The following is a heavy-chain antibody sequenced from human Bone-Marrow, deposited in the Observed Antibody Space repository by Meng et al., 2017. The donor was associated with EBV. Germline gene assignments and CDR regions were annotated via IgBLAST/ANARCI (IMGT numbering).Heavy chain of an antibody. J-gene: IGHJ5*02. Sequence: VESGGGWVPPGRPLRLSCAASGFTFSSYAKHWVRQAPGKGLEWVAVISYDGSNKYYADSVKGRFTISRDNSKNTLYLQMNSLRAEDTAVYYCARDLLAATLGRWFDPWGQGTLVTVSS. CDR1: GFTFSSYA. CDR2: ISYDGSNK. D-gene: IGHD2-15*01. CDR3: ARDLLAATLGRWFDP. V-gene: IGHV3-30-3*01.